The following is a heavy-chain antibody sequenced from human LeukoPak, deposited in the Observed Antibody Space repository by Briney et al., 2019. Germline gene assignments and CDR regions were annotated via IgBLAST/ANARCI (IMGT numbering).Heavy chain of an antibody. CDR1: GGSISSYY. J-gene: IGHJ4*02. Sequence: SETLSLTCTVSGGSISSYYWSWIRQPPGKGLEWIGYIYYSGSTNYNPSLKSRVTISVDTSKNQFSLKLSSVTAADTAVYYCARGDDSSGYYYFDYWGQGTLVTVSS. V-gene: IGHV4-59*01. CDR2: IYYSGST. D-gene: IGHD3-22*01. CDR3: ARGDDSSGYYYFDY.